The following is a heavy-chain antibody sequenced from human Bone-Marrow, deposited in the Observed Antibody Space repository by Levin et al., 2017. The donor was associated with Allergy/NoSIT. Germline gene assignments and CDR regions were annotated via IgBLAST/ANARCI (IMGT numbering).Heavy chain of an antibody. D-gene: IGHD3-10*01. Sequence: GGSLRLSCAASGFPFSSYSMNWVRQAPGKGLEWVSSISSSSNYIYYGDSMKGRFTISRDNANNSLHLRMISLRAEDTAIYYCARGYRFGSGSDALDVWGQGTVVTVS. CDR3: ARGYRFGSGSDALDV. V-gene: IGHV3-21*01. CDR1: GFPFSSYS. J-gene: IGHJ3*01. CDR2: ISSSSNYI.